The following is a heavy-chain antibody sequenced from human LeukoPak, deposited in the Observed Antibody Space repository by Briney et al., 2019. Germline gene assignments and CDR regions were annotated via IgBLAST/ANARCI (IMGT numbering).Heavy chain of an antibody. D-gene: IGHD3-9*01. J-gene: IGHJ4*02. Sequence: SETLSLTCAVYGGSFSGYYWSWIRQPPGKGLEWIGEINHSGSTNYNPSLKSRVTISVDTSKNQFSLKLSSVTAADTAVYYCARLAILTGYYEFDYWGQGTLVTVSS. V-gene: IGHV4-34*01. CDR3: ARLAILTGYYEFDY. CDR1: GGSFSGYY. CDR2: INHSGST.